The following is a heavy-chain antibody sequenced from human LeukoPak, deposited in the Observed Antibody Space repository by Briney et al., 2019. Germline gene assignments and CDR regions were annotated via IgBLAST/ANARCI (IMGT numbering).Heavy chain of an antibody. V-gene: IGHV3-9*01. CDR3: AKGGYFGSGSYFHDGFDI. Sequence: GRSLRLSCAASGFTFDDYAMHWVRQAPGKGLEWVSGISWNSGSIGYADSVKGRFSISRDNAKNSQYLQMNSLRAGDTALYYCAKGGYFGSGSYFHDGFDIWGQGTVVTVSS. CDR2: ISWNSGSI. CDR1: GFTFDDYA. D-gene: IGHD3-10*01. J-gene: IGHJ3*02.